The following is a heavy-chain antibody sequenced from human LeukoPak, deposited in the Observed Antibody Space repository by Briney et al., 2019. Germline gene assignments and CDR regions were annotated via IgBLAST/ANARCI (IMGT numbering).Heavy chain of an antibody. CDR3: ARIRDGYNDAYDI. J-gene: IGHJ3*02. CDR1: GYTFTGYY. V-gene: IGHV1-2*02. CDR2: INPNSGGT. Sequence: GASVKVSCKASGYTFTGYYMHWVRQAPGQGLEWMGWINPNSGGTNYAQKFQGRVTMTRDMSTSTVYMELSSLRSEDTAVYYCARIRDGYNDAYDIWGQGTVVTVPS. D-gene: IGHD5-24*01.